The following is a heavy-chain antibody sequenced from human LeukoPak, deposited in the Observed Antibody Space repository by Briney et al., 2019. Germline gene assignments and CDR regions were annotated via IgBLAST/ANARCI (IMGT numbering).Heavy chain of an antibody. D-gene: IGHD3-9*01. J-gene: IGHJ5*02. CDR2: INSDGSST. V-gene: IGHV3-74*01. CDR1: GFTFSSYW. Sequence: GGSLRLSCAASGFTFSSYWMHWVRQAPGKGLVWVSRINSDGSSTSYADSVKGRFTISRDNAKNTLYLQMNSLRSEDTAVYYCATIRPRTSSSVGRLRYFDWSIKGVPFDPWGQGTLVTVSS. CDR3: ATIRPRTSSSVGRLRYFDWSIKGVPFDP.